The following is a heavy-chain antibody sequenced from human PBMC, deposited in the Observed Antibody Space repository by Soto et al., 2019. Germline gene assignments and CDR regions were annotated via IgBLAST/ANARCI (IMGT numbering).Heavy chain of an antibody. V-gene: IGHV3-30-3*01. CDR3: ARAGEYREFDY. Sequence: QVQLVESGGGVVQPGRSLRLSCATSGFTFSDYAIHWVRLAPAKGLEWVAVISYDGSKKYYADSVKGRFTISRDNSKNTLYLQMNSLRVDDTAVYYCARAGEYREFDYWGQGTLVTVSS. CDR2: ISYDGSKK. CDR1: GFTFSDYA. J-gene: IGHJ4*02. D-gene: IGHD3-16*01.